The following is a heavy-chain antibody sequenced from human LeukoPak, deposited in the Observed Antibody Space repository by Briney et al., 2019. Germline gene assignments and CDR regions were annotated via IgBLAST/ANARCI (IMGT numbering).Heavy chain of an antibody. V-gene: IGHV3-23*01. J-gene: IGHJ4*02. D-gene: IGHD3-22*01. CDR2: ISGRGDDT. CDR3: AKEVEGSGYYHLDK. CDR1: GFTFSSYG. Sequence: GGSLRLSCAASGFTFSSYGMSWVRQAPGKGLEWVSTISGRGDDTHYADSVKGRFTISRDNSKNTLYLQMNRLRAEDTALFYCAKEVEGSGYYHLDKWGQGTLVAVSS.